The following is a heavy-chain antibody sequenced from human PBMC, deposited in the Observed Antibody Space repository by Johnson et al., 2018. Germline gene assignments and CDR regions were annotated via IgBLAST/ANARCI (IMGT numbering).Heavy chain of an antibody. CDR2: ISGNSENT. V-gene: IGHV3-23*04. CDR3: AKDVYYDYVWGSYIGVDT. J-gene: IGHJ3*02. CDR1: GFSSSTYA. Sequence: VQLVQSGGGLVQPGGSLRLSCAASGFSSSTYAMTWVRQAPGKGLEWVSGISGNSENTFYAVSVKGRFTVSRENSKNMLYLQMNSLRAEDTARYYCAKDVYYDYVWGSYIGVDTWGQGTRVTVSS. D-gene: IGHD3-16*01.